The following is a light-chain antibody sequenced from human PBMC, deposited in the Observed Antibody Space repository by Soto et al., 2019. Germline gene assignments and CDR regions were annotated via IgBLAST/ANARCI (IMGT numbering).Light chain of an antibody. CDR2: DVS. V-gene: IGLV2-14*01. J-gene: IGLJ1*01. CDR1: SSDIGGYKY. Sequence: QSALTQPASVSGSPGQSITISCTGTSSDIGGYKYVSWYQQHPGKAPKLMIYDVSNRPSGVSTRFSGSKSGNTATPTISGLRCEDEAEYYCSSYTGGSLYVPGTGTKVTVL. CDR3: SSYTGGSLYV.